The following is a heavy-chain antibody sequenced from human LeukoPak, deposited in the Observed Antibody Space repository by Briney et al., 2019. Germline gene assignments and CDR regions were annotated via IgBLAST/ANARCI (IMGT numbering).Heavy chain of an antibody. Sequence: SETLSLTCTVSGGSISSSSYYWGWIRQPPGKGLEWIGSIYYSGSTYYNPSLKSRVTISVDTSKNQFSLKLSSVTAADTAVYYCASSYPLGLPDYWGQGTLVTVSS. V-gene: IGHV4-39*07. D-gene: IGHD7-27*01. J-gene: IGHJ4*02. CDR1: GGSISSSSYY. CDR2: IYYSGST. CDR3: ASSYPLGLPDY.